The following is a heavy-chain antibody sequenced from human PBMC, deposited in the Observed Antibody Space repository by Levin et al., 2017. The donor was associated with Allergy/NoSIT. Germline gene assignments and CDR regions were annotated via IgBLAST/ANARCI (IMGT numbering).Heavy chain of an antibody. CDR3: ARVGEKQPTLWFREPYFDY. J-gene: IGHJ4*02. V-gene: IGHV3-33*01. CDR2: IWYDGSNK. D-gene: IGHD3-10*01. Sequence: LSLTCAASGFTFSSYGMHWVRQAPGKGLEWVAVIWYDGSNKYYADSVKGRFTISRDNSKNTLYLQMNSLRAEDTAVYYCARVGEKQPTLWFREPYFDYWGQGTLVTVSS. CDR1: GFTFSSYG.